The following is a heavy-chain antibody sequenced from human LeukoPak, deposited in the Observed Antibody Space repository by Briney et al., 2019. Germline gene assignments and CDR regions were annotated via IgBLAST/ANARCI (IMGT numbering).Heavy chain of an antibody. CDR3: ASGKWLQSYFDY. CDR1: GFAFNTFA. D-gene: IGHD5-24*01. V-gene: IGHV3-30*04. Sequence: GGSLRLSCAASGFAFNTFAMNRVRQAPGKGLEWVVVISYDGSDKYYADSVKGRFTISRDNSENTLYLQMNSLRPEDTAMYYCASGKWLQSYFDYWGQGTLVTVSS. CDR2: ISYDGSDK. J-gene: IGHJ4*02.